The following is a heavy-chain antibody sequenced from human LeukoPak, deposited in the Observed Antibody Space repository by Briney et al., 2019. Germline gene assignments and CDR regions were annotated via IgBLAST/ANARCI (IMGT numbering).Heavy chain of an antibody. CDR1: GGSFSGYY. D-gene: IGHD6-13*01. J-gene: IGHJ5*02. Sequence: SETLSLTCAVYGGSFSGYYWSWIRQPPGKGLEWIGYIYYSGSTNYNPSLKSRVTISVDTSKNQFSLKLSSVTAADTAVYYCARDHSSSWYYWFDPWGQGTLVTVSS. CDR3: ARDHSSSWYYWFDP. CDR2: IYYSGST. V-gene: IGHV4-59*01.